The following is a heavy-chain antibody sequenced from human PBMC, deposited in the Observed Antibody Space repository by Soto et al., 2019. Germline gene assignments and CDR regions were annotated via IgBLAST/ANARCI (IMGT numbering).Heavy chain of an antibody. D-gene: IGHD6-19*01. V-gene: IGHV1-69*08. CDR2: TIPILGAV. CDR1: RGTFISFT. Sequence: SVKVSCKASRGTFISFTFIWVREAPGQGLEWMGQTIPILGAVNYAQKFQGRVTITADESTSTAYMDLRSLRSDDTAVYYCARISSASSGWLPDYWGQGTLVTVSP. J-gene: IGHJ4*02. CDR3: ARISSASSGWLPDY.